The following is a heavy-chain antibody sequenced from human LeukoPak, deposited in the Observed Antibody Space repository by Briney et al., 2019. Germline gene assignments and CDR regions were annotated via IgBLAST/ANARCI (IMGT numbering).Heavy chain of an antibody. V-gene: IGHV4-34*01. D-gene: IGHD3-10*01. CDR1: GGSFSGYY. Sequence: SETLSLTCAVYGGSFSGYYWSWIRQPPGKGLEWIGEINDSGTTNYNPSLKSRVTISEDTFRNQFSLKLSSVTAADTAVYCCARSGRYQIYWGRGTLVTVSS. J-gene: IGHJ4*02. CDR2: INDSGTT. CDR3: ARSGRYQIY.